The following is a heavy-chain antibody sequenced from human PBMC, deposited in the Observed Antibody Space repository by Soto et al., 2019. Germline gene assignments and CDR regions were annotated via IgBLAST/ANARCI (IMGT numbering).Heavy chain of an antibody. CDR3: ARGDCVGGSCYSLAGSFYYDMDA. CDR2: INSDGSVA. J-gene: IGHJ6*03. V-gene: IGHV3-74*02. D-gene: IGHD2-15*01. Sequence: EVQLVESGGGLVQPGGSLRLSCAASGFTFSNYWMYWVRQAPGKGLEWVSRINSDGSVASYADSVKGRLTISRDNVKNTLYLQMDRLRAEDTAVYYCARGDCVGGSCYSLAGSFYYDMDAWGKGTTVTVFS. CDR1: GFTFSNYW.